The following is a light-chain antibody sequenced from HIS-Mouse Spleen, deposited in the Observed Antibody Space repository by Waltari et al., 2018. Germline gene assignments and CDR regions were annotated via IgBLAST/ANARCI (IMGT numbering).Light chain of an antibody. V-gene: IGLV2-23*01. CDR2: EGS. J-gene: IGLJ3*02. CDR1: SSDVGSYNL. CDR3: CSYAGSSTWV. Sequence: QSALTQPASVSGSPGQSITISCTGTSSDVGSYNLVSWYQQHPGQAPKHMIYEGSKRPAGFSNLFSGSKSGNTASLTISGLQAEDEADYYCCSYAGSSTWVFGGGTKLTVL.